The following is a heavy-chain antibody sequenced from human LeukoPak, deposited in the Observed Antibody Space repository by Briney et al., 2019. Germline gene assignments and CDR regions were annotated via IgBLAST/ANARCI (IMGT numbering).Heavy chain of an antibody. CDR2: IRYDGTNK. CDR1: GFTFSSYG. Sequence: PGGSLRLSCAASGFTFSSYGMHWVRQAPGKGLEWVAFIRYDGTNKYYADSVKGRFTISRDNSKNTLYLQMNSLRAEDTAVYYCAKGDPGNSNAFDIWGQGTMVTVFS. J-gene: IGHJ3*02. V-gene: IGHV3-30*02. CDR3: AKGDPGNSNAFDI. D-gene: IGHD1-7*01.